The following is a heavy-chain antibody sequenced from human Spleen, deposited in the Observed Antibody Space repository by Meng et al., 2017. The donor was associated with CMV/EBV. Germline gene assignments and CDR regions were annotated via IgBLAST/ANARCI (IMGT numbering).Heavy chain of an antibody. J-gene: IGHJ5*02. CDR1: GGSISSYY. CDR3: ARSYYDSSGPGTAGFDP. D-gene: IGHD3-22*01. V-gene: IGHV4-59*08. Sequence: GSLRLSCTVSGGSISSYYWSWIRQPPGKGLEWIGYIYYSGSTNYNPSLKSRVTISVDTSKNQFSLKLSSVTAADTAVYYCARSYYDSSGPGTAGFDPWGQGTLVTVSS. CDR2: IYYSGST.